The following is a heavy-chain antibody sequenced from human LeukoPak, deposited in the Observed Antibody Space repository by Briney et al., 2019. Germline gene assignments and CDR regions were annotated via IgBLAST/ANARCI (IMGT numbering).Heavy chain of an antibody. CDR1: GYNFRAYD. V-gene: IGHV1-18*01. D-gene: IGHD3-22*01. CDR2: ISVYKGDT. J-gene: IGHJ4*02. Sequence: AASVKVSCKASGYNFRAYDITWVRQAPGQGLEWMGWISVYKGDTKYAQNIQGRVTMTTDTSTSTAYMELRSLRSDDTAVYYCATVVITKDYFDYWGQGTLVTVSS. CDR3: ATVVITKDYFDY.